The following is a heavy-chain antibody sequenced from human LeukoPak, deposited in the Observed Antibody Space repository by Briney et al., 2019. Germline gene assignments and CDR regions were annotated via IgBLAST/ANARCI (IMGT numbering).Heavy chain of an antibody. CDR1: GGSISSNTYY. CDR2: IYYSGNT. Sequence: SETLSLTCTVSGGSISSNTYYWGWIRQPPGKGLEWIGSIYYSGNTYYNASLKSQVSISIDTSKNQFSLKLTSVTAADTAVYYCARQTGSGLFILPGGQGTLVTVSS. J-gene: IGHJ4*02. CDR3: ARQTGSGLFILP. V-gene: IGHV4-39*01. D-gene: IGHD3/OR15-3a*01.